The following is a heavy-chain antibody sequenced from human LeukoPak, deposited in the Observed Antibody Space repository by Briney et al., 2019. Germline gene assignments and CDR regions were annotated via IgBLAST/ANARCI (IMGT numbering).Heavy chain of an antibody. CDR2: IYYSGST. V-gene: IGHV4-59*08. D-gene: IGHD6-19*01. CDR1: GGSISSYY. CDR3: ARQSGSSGWYYFDY. Sequence: SETLSLTCTVSGGSISSYYWSWIRQPPGKGLEWIGYIYYSGSTNYNPSLKSRVTISVDTSKNQFSLKLSPVTAADTAVYYCARQSGSSGWYYFDYWGQGTLVTVSS. J-gene: IGHJ4*02.